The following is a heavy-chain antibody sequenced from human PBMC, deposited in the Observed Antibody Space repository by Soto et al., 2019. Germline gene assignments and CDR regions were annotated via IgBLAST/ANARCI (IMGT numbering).Heavy chain of an antibody. Sequence: GGSLRLSCAASGFTFSSYGMHWVRQAPGKGLEWVAVISYDGSNKYYADSVKGRFTISRDNSKNTLYLQMNSLRAEDTAVYYCAKANIHLEEVFLFAGYYGMDVWGQGTTVTVSS. CDR2: ISYDGSNK. CDR1: GFTFSSYG. V-gene: IGHV3-30*18. J-gene: IGHJ6*02. D-gene: IGHD2-21*01. CDR3: AKANIHLEEVFLFAGYYGMDV.